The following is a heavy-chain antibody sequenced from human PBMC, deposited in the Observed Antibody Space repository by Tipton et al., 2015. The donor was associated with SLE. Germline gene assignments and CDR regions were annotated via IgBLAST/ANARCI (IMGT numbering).Heavy chain of an antibody. CDR3: ARDPKLVQYYFDY. V-gene: IGHV3-11*04. D-gene: IGHD6-13*01. Sequence: GSLRLSCAASGFTFSDYYMSWIRQAPGKGLEWVSYISSSGSTIYYADSVKGRFTISRDNAKNSLYLQMNSLRAEDTAVYYCARDPKLVQYYFDYWGQGTLVTVSS. CDR1: GFTFSDYY. J-gene: IGHJ4*02. CDR2: ISSSGSTI.